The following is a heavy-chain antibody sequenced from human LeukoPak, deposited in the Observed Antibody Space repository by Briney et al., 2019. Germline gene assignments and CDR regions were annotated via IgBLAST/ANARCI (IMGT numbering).Heavy chain of an antibody. V-gene: IGHV4-59*01. CDR1: GGSISSYY. CDR3: ARGRGLMDDILTGYSHMDV. Sequence: SETLSLTCTVSGGSISSYYWSWIRQPPGKGLEWIGYIYYSGSTNYNPSLESRVTISVDTSKNQFSLKLSSVTAADTAVYYCARGRGLMDDILTGYSHMDVWGKGTTVTISS. J-gene: IGHJ6*03. CDR2: IYYSGST. D-gene: IGHD3-9*01.